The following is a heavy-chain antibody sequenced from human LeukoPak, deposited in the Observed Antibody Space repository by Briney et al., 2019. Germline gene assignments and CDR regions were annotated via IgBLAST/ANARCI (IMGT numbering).Heavy chain of an antibody. Sequence: GASVKVSCKASGGTFSSYVISWVRQAPGQGLEWMGRIIPNLGIANYAQKFQGRVTITADKTTSTAYMELSSLRSEDTAVYYCARGGDIVVVVAAKKGKDYYYYGMDVWGQGTTVTVSS. CDR2: IIPNLGIA. J-gene: IGHJ6*02. D-gene: IGHD2-15*01. CDR1: GGTFSSYV. V-gene: IGHV1-69*04. CDR3: ARGGDIVVVVAAKKGKDYYYYGMDV.